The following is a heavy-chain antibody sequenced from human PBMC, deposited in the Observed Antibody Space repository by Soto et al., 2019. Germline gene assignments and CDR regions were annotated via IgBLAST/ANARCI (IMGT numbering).Heavy chain of an antibody. Sequence: SETLSLTCAVYGGSFSGYYWSWIRQPPGKGLEWIGEINHSGSTNYNPSLKSRVTISVDTSKNQFSLKLSSVTAADTAVYYCARPRGRGRARNAFDIWGQGTMVTVSS. J-gene: IGHJ3*02. CDR2: INHSGST. V-gene: IGHV4-34*01. CDR1: GGSFSGYY. CDR3: ARPRGRGRARNAFDI. D-gene: IGHD3-16*01.